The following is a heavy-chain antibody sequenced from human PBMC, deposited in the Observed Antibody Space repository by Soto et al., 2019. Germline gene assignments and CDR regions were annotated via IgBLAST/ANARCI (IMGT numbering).Heavy chain of an antibody. CDR3: ARGSYLNGVFDP. Sequence: SETLSLTCSVSGGSISSGEYYWSWIRQHPGKGLEWIAYIFHTGETYYNPSLQRRVSMSVDTSKNQFSLNLSSVTAADTAVYYCARGSYLNGVFDPWGQRTLVALCS. V-gene: IGHV4-30-4*01. D-gene: IGHD2-8*01. CDR2: IFHTGET. CDR1: GGSISSGEYY. J-gene: IGHJ5*02.